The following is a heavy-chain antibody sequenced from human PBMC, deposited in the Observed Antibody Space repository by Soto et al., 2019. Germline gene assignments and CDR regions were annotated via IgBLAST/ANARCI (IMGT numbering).Heavy chain of an antibody. Sequence: QAQLVQSGVEVKKAGASVKVSCKASGYTFSSYGISWARQAPRQGLEWMGWISDYNGNTQYAQKFQGRVFMTTDTATRTAYMELRGLRSDDTAVYFCAREGYYSGSGTYSPPRFYGMDVWGQGTTVTVSS. V-gene: IGHV1-18*01. CDR2: ISDYNGNT. CDR1: GYTFSSYG. CDR3: AREGYYSGSGTYSPPRFYGMDV. D-gene: IGHD3-10*01. J-gene: IGHJ6*02.